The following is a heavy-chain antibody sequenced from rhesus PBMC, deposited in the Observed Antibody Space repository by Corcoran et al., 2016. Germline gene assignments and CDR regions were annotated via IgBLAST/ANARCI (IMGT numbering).Heavy chain of an antibody. J-gene: IGHJ3*01. CDR1: GYSISGYY. D-gene: IGHD3-28*01. CDR3: ARRESTVRVVPSDAFDF. CDR2: ITYSGGT. Sequence: QVQLQESGPGLVKPSETLSLTCAVSGYSISGYYWSWIRQAPGKGLEWIGYITYSGGTSYNPSLKSRATISIDTSRNQFSLKLSSVPAADAAVYYCARRESTVRVVPSDAFDFWGQGLRVTVSS. V-gene: IGHV4-122*02.